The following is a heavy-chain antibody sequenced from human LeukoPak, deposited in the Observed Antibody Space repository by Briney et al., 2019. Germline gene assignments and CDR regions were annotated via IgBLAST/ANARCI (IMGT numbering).Heavy chain of an antibody. V-gene: IGHV3-7*01. Sequence: LSGGSLRLSCVVSGFTFNRCWMNWVRQAPGKGLEWVAHINPDGRDTYYVGSVKGRFTISRDNAQNSMYLQMNSLRVEDTAVYYCTSWGDTTAEYFQRWGQGTLVTVSS. CDR2: INPDGRDT. D-gene: IGHD2-21*02. J-gene: IGHJ1*01. CDR1: GFTFNRCW. CDR3: TSWGDTTAEYFQR.